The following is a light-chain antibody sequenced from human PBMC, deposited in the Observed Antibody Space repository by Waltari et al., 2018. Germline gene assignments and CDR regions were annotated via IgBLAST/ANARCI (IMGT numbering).Light chain of an antibody. J-gene: IGKJ2*01. Sequence: DIVMTQSPLSPPVTPGEPASISCRSSQSPLHSNGKNYLDWYVQKPGQSPQLLIYLGSNRASGVPDRFSGSGSGTEFTLKISRVEADDVGIYYCMQSLQSPPYTFGQGTKLEIK. CDR2: LGS. CDR1: QSPLHSNGKNY. CDR3: MQSLQSPPYT. V-gene: IGKV2-28*01.